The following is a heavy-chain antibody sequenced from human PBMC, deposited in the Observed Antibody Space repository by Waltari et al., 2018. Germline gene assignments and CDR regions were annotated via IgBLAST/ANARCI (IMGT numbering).Heavy chain of an antibody. CDR1: GFSLSTRGMR. CDR3: ARTRITMVQGVIMVYYFDY. V-gene: IGHV2-70*04. CDR2: IDWDDDK. Sequence: QVTLKESGPALVKPTQTLTLTCTFSGFSLSTRGMRVSWIRQPPGKALEWLARIDWDDDKFYSTSLKTRLTISKDTSKNQVVLTMTNMDPVDTATYYCARTRITMVQGVIMVYYFDYWGQGTLVTVSS. J-gene: IGHJ4*02. D-gene: IGHD3-10*01.